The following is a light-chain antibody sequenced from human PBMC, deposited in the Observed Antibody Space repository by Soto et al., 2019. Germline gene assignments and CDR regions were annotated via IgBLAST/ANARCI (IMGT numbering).Light chain of an antibody. Sequence: EIVLTQSPGTLSLSPGERATLSCRASQSVSSNYLAWFQQKPGQAPRLLIYGASSRATGIPDRFSGSGSGTDFTLTISRLEPEDFAVYYCQQYGGSLTWTFGQGTKVEIK. CDR3: QQYGGSLTWT. J-gene: IGKJ1*01. CDR2: GAS. CDR1: QSVSSNY. V-gene: IGKV3-20*01.